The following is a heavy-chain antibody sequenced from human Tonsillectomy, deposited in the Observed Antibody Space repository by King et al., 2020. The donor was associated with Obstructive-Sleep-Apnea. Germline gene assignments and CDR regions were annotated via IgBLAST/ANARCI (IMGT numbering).Heavy chain of an antibody. CDR1: GYTFTSYA. D-gene: IGHD1-14*01. CDR3: ARDRDRQLDY. J-gene: IGHJ4*02. Sequence: QLVHSGAEVKKPGASLKFSCKASGYTFTSYAMHWVGQAPGPTLEWIGCSNAGTGNTKYSTKFQGRVTITRDTSASTAYMELSSLRSEVTAVYYCARDRDRQLDYWGQGTLVTVSS. V-gene: IGHV1-3*01. CDR2: SNAGTGNT.